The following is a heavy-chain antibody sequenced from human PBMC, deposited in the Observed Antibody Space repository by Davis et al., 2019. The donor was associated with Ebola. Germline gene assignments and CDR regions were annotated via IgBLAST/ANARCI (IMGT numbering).Heavy chain of an antibody. Sequence: SETLSLTCTVSGGSISSSTYYWGWIRQPPGKGLEWIGTIYYSGSTYYNPSLKSRVTISVDTSKNQFSLKLSSVTAADTAVYYCARTPMYSSSWYCWFDPWGQGTLVTVSS. CDR3: ARTPMYSSSWYCWFDP. CDR2: IYYSGST. V-gene: IGHV4-39*07. D-gene: IGHD6-13*01. J-gene: IGHJ5*02. CDR1: GGSISSSTYY.